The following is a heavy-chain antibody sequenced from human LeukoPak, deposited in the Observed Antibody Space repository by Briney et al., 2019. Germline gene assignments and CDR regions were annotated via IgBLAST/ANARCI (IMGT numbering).Heavy chain of an antibody. CDR3: ARQGQQQLPYYFDY. D-gene: IGHD6-13*01. J-gene: IGHJ4*02. CDR1: GYAFTSYG. Sequence: GASVKVSCKASGYAFTSYGISWVRQAPGQGLEWMGWISAYNGNTNYAQKLQGRVTMTTDTSTSTAYMELRSLRSDDTAVYYCARQGQQQLPYYFDYWGQGTLVTVSS. CDR2: ISAYNGNT. V-gene: IGHV1-18*01.